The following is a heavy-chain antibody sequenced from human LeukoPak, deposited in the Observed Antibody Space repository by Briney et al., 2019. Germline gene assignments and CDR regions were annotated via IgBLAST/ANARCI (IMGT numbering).Heavy chain of an antibody. Sequence: ASVKVSCKASGYTFTRYYMHWVRQAAGQGLEWMGIINPSGGSTSYAQRFQGRVTMTRDTSTSTVYMELSSLRSEDTAVYYCARDPMVRGSSGGAYYFDYWGQGTLVTVSS. D-gene: IGHD3-10*01. J-gene: IGHJ4*02. CDR2: INPSGGST. CDR1: GYTFTRYY. V-gene: IGHV1-46*01. CDR3: ARDPMVRGSSGGAYYFDY.